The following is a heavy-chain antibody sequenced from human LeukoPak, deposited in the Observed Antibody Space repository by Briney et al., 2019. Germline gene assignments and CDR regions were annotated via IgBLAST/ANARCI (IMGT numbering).Heavy chain of an antibody. CDR2: ISGSGGST. CDR3: AKVSGSGGTKYQPFDY. CDR1: GFRITNAW. D-gene: IGHD2-15*01. J-gene: IGHJ4*02. V-gene: IGHV3-23*01. Sequence: PGGSLRLSCAASGFRITNAWMNWVRQAPRKGLEWVSAISGSGGSTYYADSVKGRFTISRDNSKNTLYLQMNSLRAEDTAVYYCAKVSGSGGTKYQPFDYWGQGTLVTVSS.